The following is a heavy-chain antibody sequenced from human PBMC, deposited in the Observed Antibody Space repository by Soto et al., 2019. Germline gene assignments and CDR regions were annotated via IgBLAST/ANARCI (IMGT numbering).Heavy chain of an antibody. CDR2: IIPMFETV. V-gene: IGHV1-69*13. CDR1: GGTFGNDA. CDR3: ARGLRTGNYGMDV. D-gene: IGHD2-15*01. J-gene: IGHJ6*02. Sequence: ASVKVSCKASGGTFGNDAVSWVRQAPGQGLEWMGGIIPMFETVNYAQRFQGRLTIAADESTSTAYMELTSLTSADTAIYFCARGLRTGNYGMDVWGQGTTVTVSS.